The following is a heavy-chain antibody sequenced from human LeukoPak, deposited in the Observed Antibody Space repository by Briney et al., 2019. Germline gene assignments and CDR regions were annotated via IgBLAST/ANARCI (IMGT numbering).Heavy chain of an antibody. CDR3: AKALGDIVVVVANTPCAFDI. J-gene: IGHJ3*02. CDR1: GFTFDDYA. CDR2: ISWNSGSI. D-gene: IGHD2-15*01. Sequence: PGGSLRLSCAASGFTFDDYAMHWVRHAPGKGLEWVSGISWNSGSIGYADSVKGRFTISRDNAKNSLYLQMNSLRAEDTALYYCAKALGDIVVVVANTPCAFDIWGQGTMVTVSS. V-gene: IGHV3-9*01.